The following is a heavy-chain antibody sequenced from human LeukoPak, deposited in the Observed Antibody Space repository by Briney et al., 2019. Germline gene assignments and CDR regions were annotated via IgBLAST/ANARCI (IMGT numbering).Heavy chain of an antibody. CDR2: IYYSGST. V-gene: IGHV4-59*01. Sequence: SETLSLTSTVSGGSISSYYWSWIRQPPGKGLEWIGYIYYSGSTNYNPSLKSRVTISVDTSKNQFSLKLSSVTAADTAVYYCARVLHSGWPSPYYYYYGMDVWSKGTTVTVSS. D-gene: IGHD6-19*01. CDR1: GGSISSYY. J-gene: IGHJ6*04. CDR3: ARVLHSGWPSPYYYYYGMDV.